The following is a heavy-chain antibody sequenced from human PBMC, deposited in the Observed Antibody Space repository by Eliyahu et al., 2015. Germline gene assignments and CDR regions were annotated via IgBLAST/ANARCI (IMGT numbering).Heavy chain of an antibody. CDR2: ISPKGAI. CDR3: ARAGRIGDCAGGACFLPIDS. V-gene: IGHV4-31*03. J-gene: IGHJ4*02. D-gene: IGHD2-8*02. Sequence: QVQLQESGPGLVKPSQTLSLSCSVSGDSIXNGAYFWXWXRXHPGKGPEWIGYISPKGAIHYNPSLKSRATISLDSSRNQFSLNLGSVTAADAAVYYCARAGRIGDCAGGACFLPIDSWGRGTLITVSS. CDR1: GDSIXNGAYF.